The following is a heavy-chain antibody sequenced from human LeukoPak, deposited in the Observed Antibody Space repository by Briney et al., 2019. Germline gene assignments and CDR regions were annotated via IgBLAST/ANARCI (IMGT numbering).Heavy chain of an antibody. CDR2: IRHDGSIK. J-gene: IGHJ4*02. D-gene: IGHD3-16*01. CDR1: GFIFSTYG. Sequence: GGSLRLSCAASGFIFSTYGMYWVRQAPDKGLEWVAFIRHDGSIKNYADSVKGRSTISRDNSKNTLYLQMNSLRAEDTAVYYCAKDSLADIDYWGQGTLVTVSS. V-gene: IGHV3-30*02. CDR3: AKDSLADIDY.